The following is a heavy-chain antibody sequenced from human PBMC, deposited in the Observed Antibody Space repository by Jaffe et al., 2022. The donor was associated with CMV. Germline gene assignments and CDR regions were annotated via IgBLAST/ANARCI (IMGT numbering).Heavy chain of an antibody. CDR2: TNTYNYNR. D-gene: IGHD3-22*01. CDR3: ARDHYYFDSSGPGAFDY. V-gene: IGHV1-18*04. J-gene: IGHJ4*02. CDR1: GYSFTGYG. Sequence: HVQLVQSGPEVKKPGASVKLSCKASGYSFTGYGISWVRQAPGQGLEWMGWTNTYNYNRNYAEGFKGRVTMTTDTSTDTAYLELNSLRPDDTAVYFCARDHYYFDSSGPGAFDYWGQGTLLTVSS.